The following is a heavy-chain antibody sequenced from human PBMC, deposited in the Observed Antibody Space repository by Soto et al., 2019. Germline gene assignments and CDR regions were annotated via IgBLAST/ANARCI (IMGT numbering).Heavy chain of an antibody. CDR1: GFTFSYYW. CDR2: VHSDGSST. J-gene: IGHJ3*01. CDR3: ARGDRGAFDR. Sequence: EVQLVESEGGLVQPGGSLRLSCAASGFTFSYYWMHWVRQAPGQGLVWVSRVHSDGSSTTYADSVKGRFTISRDNAKNTLYLKMSSLRAEDTAVYCCARGDRGAFDRWGHGTMVTVSS. D-gene: IGHD2-21*02. V-gene: IGHV3-74*01.